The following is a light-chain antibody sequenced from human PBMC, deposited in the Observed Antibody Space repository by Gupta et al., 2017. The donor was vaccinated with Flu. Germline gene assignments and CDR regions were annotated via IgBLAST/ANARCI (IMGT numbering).Light chain of an antibody. V-gene: IGLV3-21*02. CDR1: NIGVQN. CDR3: QVWDSGVV. CDR2: DDS. J-gene: IGLJ2*01. Sequence: SYVLTQPPSVSVAPGETATITCGGNNIGVQNVHWYHQKAGQAPVVVVYDDSDRHSGIPERCAGSNSGNTATLTISRVEAGDEADYYCQVWDSGVVFGGGTKLTVL.